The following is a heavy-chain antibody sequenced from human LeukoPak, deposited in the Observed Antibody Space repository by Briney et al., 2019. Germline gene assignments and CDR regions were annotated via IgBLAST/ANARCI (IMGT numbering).Heavy chain of an antibody. V-gene: IGHV3-15*01. CDR1: GFTFTNAW. CDR3: TTGNVGVVNDGTFAF. J-gene: IGHJ4*02. Sequence: GGSLRLSCAASGFTFTNAWMSWVRQAPGKGLEWVGRIRSKSDGGTTDYAAPVKGRFTFSRDDSENMLYLEMNSLKTEDTAVYYCTTGNVGVVNDGTFAFWGQGTLVTVSS. D-gene: IGHD4-23*01. CDR2: IRSKSDGGTT.